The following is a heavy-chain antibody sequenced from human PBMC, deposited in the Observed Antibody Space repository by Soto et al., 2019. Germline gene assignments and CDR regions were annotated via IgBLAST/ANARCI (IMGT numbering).Heavy chain of an antibody. CDR1: GFSFNNYW. D-gene: IGHD5-12*01. CDR2: INSDGTLT. Sequence: GGSLRLSCAASGFSFNNYWMHWVRQAPGKGLVWVSRINSDGTLTNYADSVKGRFTISRDNAKNTLRLQMNSLRAEDTAVYYCARGISGAYDSTYDWWGQGTLVTVSS. V-gene: IGHV3-74*01. J-gene: IGHJ4*02. CDR3: ARGISGAYDSTYDW.